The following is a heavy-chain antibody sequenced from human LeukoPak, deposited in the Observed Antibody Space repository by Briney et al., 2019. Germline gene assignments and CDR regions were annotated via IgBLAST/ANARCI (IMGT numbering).Heavy chain of an antibody. CDR3: ARGPSTVTIDY. D-gene: IGHD4-17*01. V-gene: IGHV1-18*01. J-gene: IGHJ4*02. CDR2: ISAYNGNT. Sequence: GASVKVSFKASGYTFTSYGISWVRQAPGQGREWMGWISAYNGNTNYTQKLQGRGTITKDTSTSTAYMELRSLRSDDTAVYYCARGPSTVTIDYWGQGTLVTVSS. CDR1: GYTFTSYG.